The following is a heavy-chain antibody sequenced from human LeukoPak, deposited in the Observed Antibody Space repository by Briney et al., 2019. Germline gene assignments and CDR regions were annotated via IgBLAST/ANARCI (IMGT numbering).Heavy chain of an antibody. J-gene: IGHJ4*02. D-gene: IGHD6-13*01. V-gene: IGHV4-4*07. CDR2: IYTSGST. Sequence: SETLSLTCTVSGGSISSYYWSWIRQPAGKGLEWIGRIYTSGSTNYNPSLKSRVTMSVDTSKNQFSLKLSSVTAADTAVYYCARSIAAAGTSPWDYWGQGTLVTVSS. CDR3: ARSIAAAGTSPWDY. CDR1: GGSISSYY.